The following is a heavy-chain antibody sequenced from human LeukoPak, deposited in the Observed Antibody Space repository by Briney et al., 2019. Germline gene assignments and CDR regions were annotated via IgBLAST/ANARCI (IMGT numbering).Heavy chain of an antibody. J-gene: IGHJ6*03. CDR1: GFTFSSYA. D-gene: IGHD3-3*01. CDR2: ISASGGST. Sequence: GGSLRLSCAASGFTFSSYAMSWVRQAPGKGLEWVSAISASGGSTYHADSVKGRFTISRDNSKNTLYLQMNSLRAEDTAVYYCAKGKYYDFWSGYYNYMDVWGKGTTVTVSS. V-gene: IGHV3-23*01. CDR3: AKGKYYDFWSGYYNYMDV.